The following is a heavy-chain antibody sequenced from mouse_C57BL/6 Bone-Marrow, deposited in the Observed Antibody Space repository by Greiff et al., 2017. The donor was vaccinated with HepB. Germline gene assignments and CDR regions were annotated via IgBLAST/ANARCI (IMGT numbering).Heavy chain of an antibody. Sequence: EVQLVESGGDLVKPGGSLKLSCAASGFTFSSYGMSWVRQTPDKRLEWVATISSGGSYTYYPDSVKGRFTISRDNAKNTLYLQMSSLKSEDTAMYYCAGHYRGFDYWGQGTLVTVSA. CDR3: AGHYRGFDY. CDR2: ISSGGSYT. CDR1: GFTFSSYG. D-gene: IGHD2-12*01. J-gene: IGHJ3*01. V-gene: IGHV5-6*01.